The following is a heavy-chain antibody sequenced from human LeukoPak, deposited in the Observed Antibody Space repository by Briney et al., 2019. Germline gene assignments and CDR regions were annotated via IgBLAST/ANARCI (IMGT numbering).Heavy chain of an antibody. Sequence: SETLSLTCTVSGGSISSSSYYWGWIRQPPGKGLEWIGSIYYSGSTYYNPSLKSRVTISVDTSKNQSSLKLSSVTAADTAVYYCARLGTYCSSTSCSETFDYWGQGTLVTVSS. CDR2: IYYSGST. V-gene: IGHV4-39*01. J-gene: IGHJ4*02. CDR1: GGSISSSSYY. D-gene: IGHD2-2*01. CDR3: ARLGTYCSSTSCSETFDY.